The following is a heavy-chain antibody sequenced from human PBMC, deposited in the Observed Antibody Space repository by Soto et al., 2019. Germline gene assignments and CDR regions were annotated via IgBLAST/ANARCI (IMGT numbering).Heavy chain of an antibody. CDR1: GFTFSSYA. D-gene: IGHD3-22*01. V-gene: IGHV3-23*01. J-gene: IGHJ6*02. CDR3: ARYYYDSSAHGGDYYYYGMDV. Sequence: GGSLRLSCAASGFTFSSYAMSWVRQAPGKGLEWVSAISGGSGSTYYADSVKGRFTISRDNSKNTMYLQMNSLRAEDTAVYYCARYYYDSSAHGGDYYYYGMDVWGQGTTVTVSS. CDR2: ISGGSGST.